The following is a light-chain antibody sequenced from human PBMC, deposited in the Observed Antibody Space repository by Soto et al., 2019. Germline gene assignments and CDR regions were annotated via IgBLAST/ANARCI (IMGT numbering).Light chain of an antibody. CDR2: EVN. Sequence: QSALTQPPSASGSPGQSVTISCTGTSSDVGGYNYVSWYQQHPGKAPKLMIYEVNKRPSGVPVRFSGSKSGNTASLTVSGLQAEDEADYYCSSYGGSNNLVFGGGTKLTVL. CDR3: SSYGGSNNLV. V-gene: IGLV2-8*01. CDR1: SSDVGGYNY. J-gene: IGLJ2*01.